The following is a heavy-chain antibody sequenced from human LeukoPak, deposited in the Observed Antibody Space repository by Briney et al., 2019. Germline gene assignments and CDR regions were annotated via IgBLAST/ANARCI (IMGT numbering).Heavy chain of an antibody. J-gene: IGHJ5*02. Sequence: SVKGRFTISRDNAKNTLYLQMNSLRAEDTAVYYCARGLPAARSYWFDPWGQGTLVTVSS. CDR3: ARGLPAARSYWFDP. V-gene: IGHV3-74*01. D-gene: IGHD2-15*01.